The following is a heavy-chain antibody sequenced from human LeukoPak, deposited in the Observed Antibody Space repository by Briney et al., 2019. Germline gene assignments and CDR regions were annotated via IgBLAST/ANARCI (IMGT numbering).Heavy chain of an antibody. J-gene: IGHJ4*02. D-gene: IGHD1-1*01. CDR2: IYSGGTT. CDR3: ARTTTFAPHSDY. CDR1: GFTVSSNY. Sequence: GGSLRLSCAASGFTVSSNYMSWVRQAPGKGLEWVSVIYSGGTTYYADSVKGRFTISRDNSKNTLYLQMNSLRAEDTAVYYCARTTTFAPHSDYWGQGTLVTVSS. V-gene: IGHV3-66*01.